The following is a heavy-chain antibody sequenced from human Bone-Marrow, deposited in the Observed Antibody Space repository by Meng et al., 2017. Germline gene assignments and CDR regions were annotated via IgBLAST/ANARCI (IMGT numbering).Heavy chain of an antibody. CDR1: GGSIKTYY. CDR2: MYYDGNT. V-gene: IGHV4-59*01. Sequence: ESLKISCTVSGGSIKTYYWSWIRQPPGKGLEWIGYMYYDGNTKYNPSLNSRVTISVDTSKNQFSLRLNSVTAADTAVYYCARALRGYSYGPFDDWGQGTLVTVSS. CDR3: ARALRGYSYGPFDD. D-gene: IGHD5-18*01. J-gene: IGHJ4*02.